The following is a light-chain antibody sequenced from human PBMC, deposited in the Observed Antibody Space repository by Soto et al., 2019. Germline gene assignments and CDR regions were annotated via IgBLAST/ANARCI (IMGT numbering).Light chain of an antibody. V-gene: IGKV3-20*01. CDR1: QSVSSSY. CDR2: GAS. J-gene: IGKJ5*01. CDR3: QQYNIWPPLT. Sequence: EIVLTQSPGTLSLSPGERATLSCRASQSVSSSYLAWYQQKPGQAPRLLIYGASSRATGIPDRFSGSGSGTEFTLTITSLQSEDFAVYYCQQYNIWPPLTFGQGTRLEIK.